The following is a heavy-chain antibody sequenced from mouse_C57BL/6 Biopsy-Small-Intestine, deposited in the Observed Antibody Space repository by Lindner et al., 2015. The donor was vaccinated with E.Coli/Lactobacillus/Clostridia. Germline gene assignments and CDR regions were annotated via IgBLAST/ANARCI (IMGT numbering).Heavy chain of an antibody. CDR1: GHSSTGYY. CDR3: AAYGYDFDY. CDR2: IYPYNGLS. Sequence: VQLQESGPELVMPGASVKISCKASGHSSTGYYIHWVKQSHGNILDWIGFIYPYNGLSSYNQKFKGKATLTVNKSSSTAYMELRSLTSEDSAVYYCAAYGYDFDYWGQGTTLTVSS. D-gene: IGHD2-2*01. V-gene: IGHV1-31*01. J-gene: IGHJ2*01.